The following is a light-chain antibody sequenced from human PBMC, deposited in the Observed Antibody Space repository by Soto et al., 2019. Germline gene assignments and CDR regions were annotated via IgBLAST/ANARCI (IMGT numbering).Light chain of an antibody. CDR1: SSDVGGYNS. CDR3: SSFTSSITYV. Sequence: QSVLTQPASVSGSPGQSITSSCSGTSSDVGGYNSVSWYRQDPGKAPKLMIYDVTNRPSGVSNRFSGSKSGNTASLTISGIQAEDEADYYCSSFTSSITYVFGTGTKVTVL. V-gene: IGLV2-14*01. J-gene: IGLJ1*01. CDR2: DVT.